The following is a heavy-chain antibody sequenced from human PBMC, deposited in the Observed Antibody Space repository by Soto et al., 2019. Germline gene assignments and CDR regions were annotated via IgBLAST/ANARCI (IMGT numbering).Heavy chain of an antibody. Sequence: QVQLVQSGAEVKKPGASVKVSCKASGYTFTHYGITWVRQAPGQGLEWMGWINSYSGDTNYPQKLQGRLTMTTDTSTNQVYMELRNLWSDDTAVYYCARDLHSGGKYWYFDIWGRGTLVTVSS. J-gene: IGHJ2*01. V-gene: IGHV1-18*01. CDR3: ARDLHSGGKYWYFDI. CDR1: GYTFTHYG. D-gene: IGHD2-15*01. CDR2: INSYSGDT.